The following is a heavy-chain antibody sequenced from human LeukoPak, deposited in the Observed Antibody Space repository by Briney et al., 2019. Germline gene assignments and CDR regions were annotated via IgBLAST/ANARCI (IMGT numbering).Heavy chain of an antibody. J-gene: IGHJ4*02. CDR1: GFTFSYAW. CDR2: IKSKSDGETI. D-gene: IGHD5-18*01. V-gene: IGHV3-15*01. CDR3: STSSSLRGYTYAH. Sequence: GGSLRLSCAASGFTFSYAWMSWVRQAPGKGLEWVGRIKSKSDGETIDYAAPVKGRFTISRDDSKNAVHLQMSSLKTEDTAVYYCSTSSSLRGYTYAHWGQGTLVTVSS.